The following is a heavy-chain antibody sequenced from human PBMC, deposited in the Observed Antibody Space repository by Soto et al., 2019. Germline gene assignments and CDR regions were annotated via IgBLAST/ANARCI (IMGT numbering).Heavy chain of an antibody. J-gene: IGHJ3*02. Sequence: AASVKVSCKASGGTFSSYAISWVRQAPGQGLEWMGGIIPIFGTANYAQKFQGRVTITADESTSTAYMELSSLRSEDTAVYFCAAAVTMIYNKAPYAFDMWGQGTLVTVSS. CDR1: GGTFSSYA. CDR3: AAAVTMIYNKAPYAFDM. V-gene: IGHV1-69*13. D-gene: IGHD3-22*01. CDR2: IIPIFGTA.